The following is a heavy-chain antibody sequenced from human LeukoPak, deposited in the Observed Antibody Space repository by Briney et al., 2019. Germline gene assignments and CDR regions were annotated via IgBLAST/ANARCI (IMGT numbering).Heavy chain of an antibody. V-gene: IGHV1-2*02. CDR3: ARGKAAAGTAAFDI. CDR1: AYTLTGYY. Sequence: ASVKVSCKTSAYTLTGYYMHWVRQAPGQGLEWMGWINPDSGATLYAQKFQGRVTLTRDTSINTAYMEVSRLTSDDTAVYYCARGKAAAGTAAFDIWGQGTMVTVSP. CDR2: INPDSGAT. D-gene: IGHD6-13*01. J-gene: IGHJ3*02.